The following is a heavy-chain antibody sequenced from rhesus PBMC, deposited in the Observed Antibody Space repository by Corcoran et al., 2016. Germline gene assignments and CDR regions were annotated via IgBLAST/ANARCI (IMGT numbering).Heavy chain of an antibody. CDR1: GYSISSGYD. V-gene: IGHV4-99*01. J-gene: IGHJ5-2*01. CDR2: INNRGST. Sequence: QVQLQESGPGLVKPSETLSLTCAVSGYSISSGYDWGWIRQPPEKGLEYIGSINNRGSTYYNPSLKSRFTISQAPSKNRFSLKLSSVTAADTAVYYCARRDFWGQGVLVTVSS. CDR3: ARRDF.